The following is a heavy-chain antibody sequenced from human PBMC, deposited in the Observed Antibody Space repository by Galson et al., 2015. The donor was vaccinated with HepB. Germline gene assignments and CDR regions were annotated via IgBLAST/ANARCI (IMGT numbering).Heavy chain of an antibody. J-gene: IGHJ4*02. D-gene: IGHD5-12*01. CDR3: TSRAGYSGHPPPSDY. CDR1: GFTFSGSA. V-gene: IGHV3-73*01. CDR2: IRSKANSYAT. Sequence: SLRLSCAASGFTFSGSAMHWVRQASGKGLEWVGRIRSKANSYATAYAASVKGRFTISRDDSKNTAYLQMNSLKTEDTAVYYCTSRAGYSGHPPPSDYWGQGTLVTVSS.